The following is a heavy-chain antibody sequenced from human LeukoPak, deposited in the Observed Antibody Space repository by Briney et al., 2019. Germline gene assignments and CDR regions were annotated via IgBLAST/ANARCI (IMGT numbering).Heavy chain of an antibody. CDR1: GFTVSSNY. Sequence: PGGSLRLSCAASGFTVSSNYMSWVRQAPGKGLEWVSVIYSGGSTYYADSVKGRFTISRDNSKNTLYLQMNSLRAEDTAVYYCAREAYYYGSGSYYRPGYFDYWGQGTLVTVSS. CDR3: AREAYYYGSGSYYRPGYFDY. V-gene: IGHV3-66*01. D-gene: IGHD3-10*01. CDR2: IYSGGST. J-gene: IGHJ4*02.